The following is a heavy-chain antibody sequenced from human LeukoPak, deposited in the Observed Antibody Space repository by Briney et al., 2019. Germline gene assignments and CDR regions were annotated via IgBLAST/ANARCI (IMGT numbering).Heavy chain of an antibody. CDR1: GFTFSSYS. Sequence: GGSLRLSCAASGFTFSSYSMNWVRHAPGKGLEWVSSISISSSYIYYADSVKGRFPISRDNSKNTLYLQMNSLRAEDTAVYYCARDRYDFWSGSYYFDYWGQGTLVTVSS. V-gene: IGHV3-21*01. D-gene: IGHD3-3*01. CDR2: ISISSSYI. J-gene: IGHJ4*02. CDR3: ARDRYDFWSGSYYFDY.